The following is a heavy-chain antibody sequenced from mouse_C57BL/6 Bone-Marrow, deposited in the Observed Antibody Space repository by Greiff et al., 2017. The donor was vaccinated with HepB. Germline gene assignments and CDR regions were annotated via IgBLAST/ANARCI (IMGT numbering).Heavy chain of an antibody. V-gene: IGHV5-17*01. D-gene: IGHD2-4*01. CDR1: GFTFSDYG. Sequence: DVMLVDSGGGLVKPGGSLKLSCAASGFTFSDYGMHWVRQAPEKGLEWVAYISSGSSTIYYADTVKGRFTISRDNAKNTLFLQMTSLRSEDTAMYYCARSDYDFDYWGQGTTLTVSS. CDR2: ISSGSSTI. CDR3: ARSDYDFDY. J-gene: IGHJ2*01.